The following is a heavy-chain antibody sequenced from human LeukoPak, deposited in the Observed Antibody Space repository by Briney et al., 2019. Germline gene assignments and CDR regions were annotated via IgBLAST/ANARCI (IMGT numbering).Heavy chain of an antibody. CDR2: IYYSGST. Sequence: SETLSLTCTVSGGSISSSSYYWGWIRQPPGKGLEWIGSIYYSGSTYYNPSLKSRVTISVDTSKNQFSLKLSPVTAADTAVYYCAREVKVGAAGRDYWGQGTLVTVSS. D-gene: IGHD6-13*01. CDR3: AREVKVGAAGRDY. CDR1: GGSISSSSYY. J-gene: IGHJ4*02. V-gene: IGHV4-39*07.